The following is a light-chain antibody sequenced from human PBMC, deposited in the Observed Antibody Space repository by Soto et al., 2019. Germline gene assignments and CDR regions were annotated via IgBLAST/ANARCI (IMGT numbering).Light chain of an antibody. J-gene: IGLJ3*02. V-gene: IGLV2-14*01. CDR1: SSDVGGYNY. CDR2: EVN. Sequence: QSVLTQPASVSGSPGQSITISCTGASSDVGGYNYVSWYQQHPGKAPKLMIYEVNNRPSGVSNRFSGSKSGTTASLTISGLQAEDEGDYYCSSFTTRSTWVFGGGTKVTVL. CDR3: SSFTTRSTWV.